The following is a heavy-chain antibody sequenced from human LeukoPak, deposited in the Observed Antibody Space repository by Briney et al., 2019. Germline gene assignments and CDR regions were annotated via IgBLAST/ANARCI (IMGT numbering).Heavy chain of an antibody. CDR3: ARDQVDYDIPDHFDY. CDR1: GDSISSSTCN. CDR2: ISQSGNS. V-gene: IGHV4-30-2*01. Sequence: PSETLSLTCKVSGDSISSSTCNWSWIRQPPGKGLEWIGYISQSGNSYFTPSLKSRATISVDRSKNHFSLTLISVTAADTAVYYCARDQVDYDIPDHFDYWGKGTLVTVSS. J-gene: IGHJ4*02. D-gene: IGHD3-22*01.